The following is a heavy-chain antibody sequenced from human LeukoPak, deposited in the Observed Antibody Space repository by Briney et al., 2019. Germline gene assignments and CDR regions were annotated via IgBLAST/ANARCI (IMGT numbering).Heavy chain of an antibody. Sequence: GGSLRLSCAASGFTLSSYAVTWVRQAPGKGLEWVSDIGDSGATTYYADSVKGRFTISRDNSKNTLYLQMSSLRAEDTAVYFCASLHYYGSGAYYLSYWGQGTLVTVSS. CDR2: IGDSGATT. V-gene: IGHV3-23*01. CDR3: ASLHYYGSGAYYLSY. D-gene: IGHD3-10*01. J-gene: IGHJ4*02. CDR1: GFTLSSYA.